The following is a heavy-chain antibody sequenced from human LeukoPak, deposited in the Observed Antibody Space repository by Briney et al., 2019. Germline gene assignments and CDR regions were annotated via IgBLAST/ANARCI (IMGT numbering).Heavy chain of an antibody. CDR1: GFTFSSYE. CDR2: ISSSGTTI. CDR3: ARGGSCSTTICYSLNAFDI. V-gene: IGHV3-48*03. D-gene: IGHD2-2*01. Sequence: GGSLRLSCAASGFTFSSYEMNWVRHAPGKGLEWVSYISSSGTTIYYADSVKGRFTISRDNAKNSLYLQMNSLRAEDTAVYYCARGGSCSTTICYSLNAFDIWGQGTMFTVSS. J-gene: IGHJ3*02.